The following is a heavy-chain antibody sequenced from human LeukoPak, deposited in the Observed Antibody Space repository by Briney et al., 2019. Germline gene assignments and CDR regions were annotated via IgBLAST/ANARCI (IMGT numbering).Heavy chain of an antibody. Sequence: GASVKVSCKASGYTFTGYYMHWARQAPGQGLEWMGWINPNSGGTNYAQKFQGRVTMTRDTSISTAYMELSRLRSDDTAVYYCARDLSLGGYYNDAFDIWGQGTMVTVSS. CDR2: INPNSGGT. CDR3: ARDLSLGGYYNDAFDI. CDR1: GYTFTGYY. J-gene: IGHJ3*02. D-gene: IGHD3-22*01. V-gene: IGHV1-2*02.